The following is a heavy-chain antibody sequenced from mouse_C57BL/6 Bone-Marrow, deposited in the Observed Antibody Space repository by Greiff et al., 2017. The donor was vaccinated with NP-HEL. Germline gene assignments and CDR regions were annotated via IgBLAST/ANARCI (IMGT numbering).Heavy chain of an antibody. CDR3: ARDYYYGSSPAWFAY. D-gene: IGHD1-1*01. J-gene: IGHJ3*01. CDR2: IHPNSGST. CDR1: GYTFTSYW. Sequence: VQLQQSGAELVKPGASVKLSCKASGYTFTSYWMHWVKQRPGQGLEWIGMIHPNSGSTNYNEKFKSKATLTVDKSSSTAYMQLSSLTSEDSAVYYCARDYYYGSSPAWFAYWGQGTLVTVSA. V-gene: IGHV1-64*01.